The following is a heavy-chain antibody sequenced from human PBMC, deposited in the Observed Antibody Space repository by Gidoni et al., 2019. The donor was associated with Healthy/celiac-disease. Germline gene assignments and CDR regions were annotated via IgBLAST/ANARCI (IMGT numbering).Heavy chain of an antibody. V-gene: IGHV5-10-1*03. J-gene: IGHJ3*02. CDR1: GYSFTSSW. CDR2: IDPSDSYT. D-gene: IGHD2-15*01. Sequence: EVQLVQSGAEVKKPGESLRISCKGSGYSFTSSWISWVRQMPGKGLEWMGRIDPSDSYTNYSPSFQGHVTISADKSISTAYLQWSSLKASDTAMYYCARRRLNRYCSGGSCDAFDIWGQGTMVTVSS. CDR3: ARRRLNRYCSGGSCDAFDI.